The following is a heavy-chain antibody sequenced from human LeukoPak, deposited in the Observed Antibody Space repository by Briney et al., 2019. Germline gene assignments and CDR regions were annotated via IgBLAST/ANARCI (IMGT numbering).Heavy chain of an antibody. CDR2: IKTDGSQI. J-gene: IGHJ4*02. V-gene: IGHV3-7*01. CDR3: ARDSQAYCSGGRCSMFDY. D-gene: IGHD2-15*01. CDR1: GFTFSNYW. Sequence: GGSLRLSCAASGFTFSNYWMTWVRQAPGKGLEWVANIKTDGSQIYYVDSVKGRFTISRDNAKNSLYLQMNSLRAEDTAVYYCARDSQAYCSGGRCSMFDYWGQGNLVTVSS.